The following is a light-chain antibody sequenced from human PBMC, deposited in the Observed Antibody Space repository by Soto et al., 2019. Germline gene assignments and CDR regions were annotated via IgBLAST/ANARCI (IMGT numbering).Light chain of an antibody. Sequence: QSALTQPASVSGSPGQSITISCTGTSSDVGAYNYVSWYQQYPGKAPKYIIYDVTNRPSGVSYRFSGSKSGNTASLTISGFQAEDEVDYYCSSYTTSSTLYVFGTGTKVTVL. CDR3: SSYTTSSTLYV. CDR1: SSDVGAYNY. V-gene: IGLV2-14*03. CDR2: DVT. J-gene: IGLJ1*01.